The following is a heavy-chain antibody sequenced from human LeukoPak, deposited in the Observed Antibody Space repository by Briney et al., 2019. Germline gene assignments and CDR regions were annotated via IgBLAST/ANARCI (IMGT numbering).Heavy chain of an antibody. D-gene: IGHD3-22*01. J-gene: IGHJ4*02. CDR2: ISAYNGNT. CDR3: ARWDYYDSSGYYDY. CDR1: GYTFASYG. V-gene: IGHV1-18*01. Sequence: ASVKVSCKASGYTFASYGISWVRQAPGQGLEWMGWISAYNGNTNYAQKLQGRFTMTTDTSASTAYMVLRSLRSDDTAVYYCARWDYYDSSGYYDYWGQGTLVTVSS.